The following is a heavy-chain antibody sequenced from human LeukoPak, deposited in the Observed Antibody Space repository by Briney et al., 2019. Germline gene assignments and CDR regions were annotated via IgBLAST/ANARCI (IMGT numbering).Heavy chain of an antibody. V-gene: IGHV1-69*05. CDR2: IIPIFGTA. D-gene: IGHD5-24*01. CDR3: ASRRDGYKLDAFDI. Sequence: SVKVSCKASGGTFSSYAISWVRHAPGQGLEWMGGIIPIFGTANYAQKFQGRVTITTDESTSTAYMELSSLRSEDTAVYYCASRRDGYKLDAFDIWGQGTMVTVSS. CDR1: GGTFSSYA. J-gene: IGHJ3*02.